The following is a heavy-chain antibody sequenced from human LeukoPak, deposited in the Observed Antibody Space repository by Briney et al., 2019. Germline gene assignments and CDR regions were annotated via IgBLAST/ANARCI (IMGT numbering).Heavy chain of an antibody. D-gene: IGHD3/OR15-3a*01. J-gene: IGHJ4*02. CDR1: GFTFSSYS. CDR3: TRAVAADDFSPGY. Sequence: GCLRLSCVASGFTFSSYSMNWVRRAPGKGLEWVSCISSTSRYIYYADSVKGRFTISRDNAKNSVCLQMNSLRAEDTAVYYCTRAVAADDFSPGYWGQGTLVTVSS. V-gene: IGHV3-21*01. CDR2: ISSTSRYI.